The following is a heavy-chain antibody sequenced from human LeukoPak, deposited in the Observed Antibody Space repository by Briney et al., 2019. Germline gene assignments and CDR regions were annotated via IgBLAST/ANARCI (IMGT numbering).Heavy chain of an antibody. D-gene: IGHD3-16*02. CDR1: GFTFSSYE. J-gene: IGHJ5*02. V-gene: IGHV3-48*03. CDR3: AKHALGAISKNWFDP. CDR2: ISSSGSTI. Sequence: PGGSLRLSCAASGFTFSSYEMSWVRQAPGKGLEWVSYISSSGSTIYYADSVKGRFTISRDNSKNTLYLQMNSLRAEDTALYYCAKHALGAISKNWFDPWGQGTLVTVSS.